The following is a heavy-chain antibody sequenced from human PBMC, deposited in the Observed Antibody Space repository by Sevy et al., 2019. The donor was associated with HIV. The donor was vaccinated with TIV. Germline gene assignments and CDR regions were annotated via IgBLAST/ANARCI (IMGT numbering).Heavy chain of an antibody. J-gene: IGHJ6*02. CDR1: GFSFSYYG. V-gene: IGHV3-30*18. CDR3: ANAYSGSYSHSYLYALDV. CDR2: ISHDGINE. Sequence: QAGGSLRLSCTGSGFSFSYYGIHWVRQAPGKGLDWVALISHDGINEYYADSVKGRFTISRDNSRSTVYLEMNSLRNEDTAIYFCANAYSGSYSHSYLYALDVWGQGTTVTVSS. D-gene: IGHD1-26*01.